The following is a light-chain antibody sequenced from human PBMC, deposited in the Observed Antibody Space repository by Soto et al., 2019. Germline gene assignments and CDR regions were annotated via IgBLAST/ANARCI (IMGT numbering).Light chain of an antibody. J-gene: IGLJ2*01. V-gene: IGLV1-44*01. Sequence: QSALTQPPSASGTPGQRVTISCSGSNSNIGSNSVTWYHQLPGTAPKLLIYNNSQRPSGVPDRFSGSKSGTSASLAISGLQSEDMADYYCAAWDDSLNGVVFGGGTKLTVL. CDR3: AAWDDSLNGVV. CDR1: NSNIGSNS. CDR2: NNS.